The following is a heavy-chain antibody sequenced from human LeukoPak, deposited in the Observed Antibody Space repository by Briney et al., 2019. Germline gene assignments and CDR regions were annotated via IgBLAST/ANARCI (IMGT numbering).Heavy chain of an antibody. CDR1: GFTFSSYA. D-gene: IGHD5-24*01. CDR2: ISGSGGST. Sequence: GGSLRLSCAASGFTFSSYAMSWVRQAPGKGLEWASAISGSGGSTYYADSVKGRFTISRDNSKNTLYLQMNSLRAEDTAVYYCAKDSGVEMATMGFDYWGQGTLVTVSS. V-gene: IGHV3-23*01. J-gene: IGHJ4*02. CDR3: AKDSGVEMATMGFDY.